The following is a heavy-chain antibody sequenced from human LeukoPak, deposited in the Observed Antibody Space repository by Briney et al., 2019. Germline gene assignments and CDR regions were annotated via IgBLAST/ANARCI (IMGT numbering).Heavy chain of an antibody. CDR1: GGSISSSSYY. V-gene: IGHV4-39*07. Sequence: PSETPSLTCTVSGGSISSSSYYWGWIRQPPGKGLEWIGSIYYGGSTYYNPSLKSRVTISVDTSKNQFSLKLSSVTAADTAMYHCARARREMATIIGWFDPWGQGTLVIVS. J-gene: IGHJ5*02. D-gene: IGHD5-24*01. CDR2: IYYGGST. CDR3: ARARREMATIIGWFDP.